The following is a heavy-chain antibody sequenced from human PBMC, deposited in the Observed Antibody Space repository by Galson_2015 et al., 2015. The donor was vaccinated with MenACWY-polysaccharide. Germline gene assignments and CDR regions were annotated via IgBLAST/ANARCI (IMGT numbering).Heavy chain of an antibody. CDR2: ISGSGGTT. J-gene: IGHJ6*02. V-gene: IGHV3-23*01. CDR1: GFTFSSYA. D-gene: IGHD2-21*01. CDR3: LVVQGGNCRAMDF. Sequence: SLRLSCAASGFTFSSYAMSWVRQAPGKGLEWVAAISGSGGTTYYADSVKGRFTISSDNSKNMVYLQMNSLRAEDTAVYYSLVVQGGNCRAMDFWGQGTPVTVSS.